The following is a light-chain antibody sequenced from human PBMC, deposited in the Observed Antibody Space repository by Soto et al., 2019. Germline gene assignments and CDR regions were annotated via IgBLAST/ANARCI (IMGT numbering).Light chain of an antibody. CDR1: PSVDSN. V-gene: IGKV3D-15*01. Sequence: EIVMTQSPATLSVSPGEGATLSCRTSPSVDSNLAWYQQKPGQAPRLLIFGASTRATGIPARFSGSGSGTDLTLTISSLQSEDFAVSICQQYDKWPLTFGGGTKVDIK. CDR2: GAS. CDR3: QQYDKWPLT. J-gene: IGKJ4*01.